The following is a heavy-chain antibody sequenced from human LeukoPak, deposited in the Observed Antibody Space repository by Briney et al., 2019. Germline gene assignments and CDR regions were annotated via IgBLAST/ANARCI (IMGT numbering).Heavy chain of an antibody. CDR2: IYHSGST. CDR3: ARGGLGFGELLGFY. D-gene: IGHD3-10*01. J-gene: IGHJ4*02. V-gene: IGHV4-38-2*02. Sequence: SETLSLTCTVSGGSISSYYWGWIRQPPGKGLEWIGSIYHSGSTYYNPSLKSRVTISVDTSKNQFSLKLSSVTAADTAVYYCARGGLGFGELLGFYWGQGTLVTVSS. CDR1: GGSISSYY.